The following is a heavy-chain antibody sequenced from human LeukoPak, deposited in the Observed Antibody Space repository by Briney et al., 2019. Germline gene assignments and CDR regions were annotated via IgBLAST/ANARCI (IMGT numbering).Heavy chain of an antibody. J-gene: IGHJ3*02. Sequence: KPSETLSLTCTVSGQSISSSSYYWGWIRQPPGKGLEWIDSISYSGNTYYKPSLKSRVTISADTSKNHFSLRLSSVTAADTAVYYCARRSTLSPRHAFDIWGQGTMVTVSS. CDR3: ARRSTLSPRHAFDI. D-gene: IGHD2-8*01. CDR1: GQSISSSSYY. V-gene: IGHV4-39*02. CDR2: ISYSGNT.